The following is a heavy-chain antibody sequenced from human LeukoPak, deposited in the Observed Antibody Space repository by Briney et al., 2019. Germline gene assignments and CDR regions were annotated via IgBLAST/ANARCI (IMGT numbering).Heavy chain of an antibody. CDR2: IYHSGST. J-gene: IGHJ4*02. CDR1: GGSVSSSNW. CDR3: ARAVSGSSGYLNGIDY. V-gene: IGHV4-4*02. D-gene: IGHD3-22*01. Sequence: PSETLSLTCAVSGGSVSSSNWWSWVRQPPGKGLEWIGEIYHSGSTNYNPSLKSRVTISVDKSKNQFSLKLSSVTAADTAVYYCARAVSGSSGYLNGIDYWGQGTLVTVSS.